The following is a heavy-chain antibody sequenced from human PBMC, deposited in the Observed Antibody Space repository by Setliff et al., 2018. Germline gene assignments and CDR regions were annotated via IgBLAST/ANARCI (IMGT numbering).Heavy chain of an antibody. V-gene: IGHV4-61*05. J-gene: IGHJ6*03. D-gene: IGHD3-3*01. CDR1: GASISSGTYY. Sequence: SETLSLTCTVSGASISSGTYYWDWIRQPPGKGLEWIGFISYSGITTYNVSLRSRVTMSVDASKNQFSLRLTSVTAADTAIYYCARVTGFFYVDAWGKGTTVTVSS. CDR3: ARVTGFFYVDA. CDR2: ISYSGIT.